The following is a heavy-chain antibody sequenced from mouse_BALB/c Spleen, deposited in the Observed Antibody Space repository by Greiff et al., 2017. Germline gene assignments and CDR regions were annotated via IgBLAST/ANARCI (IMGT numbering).Heavy chain of an antibody. D-gene: IGHD2-4*01. CDR1: GFSLTSYG. V-gene: IGHV2-9*02. J-gene: IGHJ3*01. CDR2: IWAGGST. CDR3: ARARITPGAY. Sequence: VKLVESGPGLVAPSQSLSITCTVSGFSLTSYGVHWVRQPPGKGLEWLGVIWAGGSTNYNSALMSRLSISKDNSKSQVFLKMNSLQTDDTAMYYCARARITPGAYWGQGTLVTVSA.